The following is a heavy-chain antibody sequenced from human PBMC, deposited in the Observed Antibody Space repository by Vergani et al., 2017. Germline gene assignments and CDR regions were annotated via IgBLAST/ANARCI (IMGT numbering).Heavy chain of an antibody. V-gene: IGHV3-7*03. CDR2: IKQDGSHK. CDR3: AREFRKQVDTAMDGFDP. D-gene: IGHD5-18*01. Sequence: PASGFTFSNYWMSWVRQVPGKGLEWVAIIKQDGSHKYFVESLKGRFTISRDNAKNSLYLQMNSLRAEDTAVYYCAREFRKQVDTAMDGFDPWGQGTLVTVSS. J-gene: IGHJ5*02. CDR1: GFTFSNYW.